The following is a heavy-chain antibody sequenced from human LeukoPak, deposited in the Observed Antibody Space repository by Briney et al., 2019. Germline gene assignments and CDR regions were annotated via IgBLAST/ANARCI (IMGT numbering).Heavy chain of an antibody. Sequence: LSLTCTVSGGSISSYYWSWIRQPPGKGLEWIGYIYYSGSTYYNPSLKSRVTISVDTSKNQFSLKLSSVTAADTAVYYCARDHVLLWFGELLPHCWFDPWGQGTLVTVSS. CDR1: GGSISSYY. CDR2: IYYSGST. V-gene: IGHV4-30-4*08. CDR3: ARDHVLLWFGELLPHCWFDP. J-gene: IGHJ5*02. D-gene: IGHD3-10*01.